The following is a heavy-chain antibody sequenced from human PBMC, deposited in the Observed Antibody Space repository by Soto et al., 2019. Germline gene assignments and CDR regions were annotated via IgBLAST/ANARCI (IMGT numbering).Heavy chain of an antibody. D-gene: IGHD2-2*01. V-gene: IGHV3-23*01. CDR3: AKFSCSSTSCYRYYYYYMDV. CDR2: ISGSGGST. Sequence: GGSLSLSCAASGFTFSDHYMDWVRQAPGKGLEWVSAISGSGGSTYYADSVKGRFTISRDNSKNTLYLQMNSLRAEDTAVYYCAKFSCSSTSCYRYYYYYMDVWGKGTTVTVSS. J-gene: IGHJ6*03. CDR1: GFTFSDHY.